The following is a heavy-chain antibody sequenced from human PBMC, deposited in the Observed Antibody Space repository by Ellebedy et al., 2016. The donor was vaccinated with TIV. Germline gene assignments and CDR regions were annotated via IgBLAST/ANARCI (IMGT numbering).Heavy chain of an antibody. J-gene: IGHJ5*02. CDR2: IYQDGSGR. Sequence: GESLKISCAASGFSFRSYWMSWVRQASGKGLEWVANIYQDGSGRYYVDSVKGRFTISRDNANNLLFLQMNSLRAEDTAVYYCARRGSYGDYAVQVNSWFDTWGQGTLVAVSS. CDR3: ARRGSYGDYAVQVNSWFDT. CDR1: GFSFRSYW. V-gene: IGHV3-7*01. D-gene: IGHD4-17*01.